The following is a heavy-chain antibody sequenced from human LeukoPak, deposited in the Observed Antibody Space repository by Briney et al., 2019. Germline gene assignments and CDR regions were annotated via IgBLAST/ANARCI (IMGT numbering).Heavy chain of an antibody. Sequence: VASVKVSCKASGYTFTGYYMHWVRQAPGQGLEWMGWINPNSGGTNYAQKFQGRVTMTRDTSISTAYMELSRLRSDDTAVYYCAREPRREYQLLHSFDYWGQGTLVTVSS. D-gene: IGHD2-2*01. V-gene: IGHV1-2*02. CDR1: GYTFTGYY. J-gene: IGHJ4*02. CDR3: AREPRREYQLLHSFDY. CDR2: INPNSGGT.